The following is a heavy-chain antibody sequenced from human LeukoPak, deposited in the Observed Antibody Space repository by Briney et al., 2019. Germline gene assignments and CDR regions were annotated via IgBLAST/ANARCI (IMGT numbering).Heavy chain of an antibody. J-gene: IGHJ3*02. CDR1: GGSISSYY. V-gene: IGHV4-59*12. Sequence: PSETLSLTCTVSGGSISSYYWSWIRQPPGKGLEWIGYIYYSGSTNYNPSLKSRVTMSVDTSKNQFSLKLSSVTAADTAVYYCASILTGYYGPDAFDIWGQGTMVTVSS. D-gene: IGHD3-9*01. CDR3: ASILTGYYGPDAFDI. CDR2: IYYSGST.